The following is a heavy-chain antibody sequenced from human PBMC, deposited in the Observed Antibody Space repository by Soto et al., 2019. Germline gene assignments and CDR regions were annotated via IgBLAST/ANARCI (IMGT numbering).Heavy chain of an antibody. J-gene: IGHJ6*02. CDR2: INHSGST. Sequence: PSETLSLTCAVYGGSFSGYYWSWIRQPPGKGLEWIGEINHSGSTNYNPSLKSRVPISVDTSKNQFSLKLSSVTAADTAVYYCAAVVVTHENYYDGMDVWGQGTTVTVSS. V-gene: IGHV4-34*01. D-gene: IGHD3-22*01. CDR1: GGSFSGYY. CDR3: AAVVVTHENYYDGMDV.